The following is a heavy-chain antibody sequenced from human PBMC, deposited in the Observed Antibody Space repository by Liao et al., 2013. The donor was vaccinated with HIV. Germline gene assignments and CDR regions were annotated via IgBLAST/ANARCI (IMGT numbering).Heavy chain of an antibody. CDR1: GGSIINTAYY. CDR2: VYYSGNT. CDR3: ARGAGDFDY. J-gene: IGHJ4*02. Sequence: QLQLQESGPGLVKPSETLSLTCTVSGGSIINTAYYWGWVRQSPGKGLEWIGSVYYSGNTYYSPSLKSRLTISRDTSKNQFSLEMNSATAADTAIYYCARGAGDFDYWGQGALVTVSS. V-gene: IGHV4-39*07.